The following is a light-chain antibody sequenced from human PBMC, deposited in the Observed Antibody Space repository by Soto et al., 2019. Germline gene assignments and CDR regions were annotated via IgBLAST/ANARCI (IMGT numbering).Light chain of an antibody. V-gene: IGLV2-23*01. CDR3: CSYSGSNTYWV. CDR1: SSDVGSYDV. J-gene: IGLJ3*02. Sequence: QSALTQPASVSGSPGQSITISCTGTSSDVGSYDVVSLYQQHPGKAPKLMIYVGSKRPSGVSTRFSGSKSGNTASLTISGLQAEDEADYYCCSYSGSNTYWVFGGGTKLTVL. CDR2: VGS.